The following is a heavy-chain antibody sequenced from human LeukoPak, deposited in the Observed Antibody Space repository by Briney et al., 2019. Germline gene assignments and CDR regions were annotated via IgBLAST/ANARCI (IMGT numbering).Heavy chain of an antibody. CDR2: ISYDGIDK. CDR1: GFTFSSHA. Sequence: GGSLRLSCAASGFTFSSHAIHWVRQAPGKGLEWVAAISYDGIDKLYAASVKGRFTISRDNVRNTLYLQMDSLRAEDTAVYFCARDRGFCSGTSCAYIYYYIDVWGNGTTASVSS. J-gene: IGHJ6*03. D-gene: IGHD2-2*01. V-gene: IGHV3-30*01. CDR3: ARDRGFCSGTSCAYIYYYIDV.